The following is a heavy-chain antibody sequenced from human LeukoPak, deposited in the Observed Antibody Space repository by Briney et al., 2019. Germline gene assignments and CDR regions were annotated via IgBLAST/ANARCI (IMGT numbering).Heavy chain of an antibody. J-gene: IGHJ6*03. Sequence: PGGSLRLSCAASGFTFGDYNMRWIRQAPGKGLEWVSSISRSGSTKYYADSVKGRFTISRDNAKNSLFPQMNSLRAEDTAVYYCARVLRYCSGGNCYSGGLGYMDVWGKGTTVTVSS. D-gene: IGHD2-15*01. V-gene: IGHV3-11*01. CDR1: GFTFGDYN. CDR3: ARVLRYCSGGNCYSGGLGYMDV. CDR2: ISRSGSTK.